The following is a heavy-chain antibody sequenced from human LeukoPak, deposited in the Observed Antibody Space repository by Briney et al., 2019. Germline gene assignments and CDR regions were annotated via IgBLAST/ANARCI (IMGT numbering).Heavy chain of an antibody. V-gene: IGHV4-4*02. CDR2: IYHSGST. CDR1: GGSISSSNW. CDR3: AGEGYDSSGYPPLGY. J-gene: IGHJ4*02. Sequence: SETLSLTCAVSGGSISSSNWWSWVRQPPGKGLEWIGEIYHSGSTNYNPSLKSRVTISVDKSKNQFSLKLSSVTAADTAVYYCAGEGYDSSGYPPLGYWGQGTLVTVSS. D-gene: IGHD3-22*01.